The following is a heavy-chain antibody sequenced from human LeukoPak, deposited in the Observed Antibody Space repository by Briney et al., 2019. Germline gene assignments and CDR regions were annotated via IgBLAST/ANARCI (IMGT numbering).Heavy chain of an antibody. D-gene: IGHD3-22*01. CDR1: GGSISSYY. V-gene: IGHV4-4*07. J-gene: IGHJ3*02. Sequence: SETLSLTCTVSGGSISSYYWSWIRQPAGKGLEWIGRIYTSASTNYNPSLKSRVTMSVDTSKNQFSLKLSSVTAADTAVYYCARDSPRDYYDSSGYYYYAFDTWGQGTMVTVSS. CDR2: IYTSAST. CDR3: ARDSPRDYYDSSGYYYYAFDT.